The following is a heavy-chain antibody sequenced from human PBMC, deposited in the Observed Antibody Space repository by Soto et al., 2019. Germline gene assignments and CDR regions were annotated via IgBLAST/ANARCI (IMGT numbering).Heavy chain of an antibody. Sequence: PGESLKISCKGSGYSFTSYWIGWVRQMPGKGLEWMGIIYPGDSDTRYSPSFQGQVTISADKSISTAYLQWSSLKASDTAMYYCARNTLFDYYYYGMDVWGQGTTVTVSS. CDR2: IYPGDSDT. CDR1: GYSFTSYW. V-gene: IGHV5-51*01. CDR3: ARNTLFDYYYYGMDV. D-gene: IGHD3-10*01. J-gene: IGHJ6*02.